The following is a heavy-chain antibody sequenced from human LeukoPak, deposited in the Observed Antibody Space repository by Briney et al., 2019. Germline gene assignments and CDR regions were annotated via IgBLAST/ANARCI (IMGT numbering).Heavy chain of an antibody. J-gene: IGHJ5*02. V-gene: IGHV4-59*11. CDR2: IYYSGST. CDR1: GGSISSHY. CDR3: ARALVGATGNWFDP. Sequence: SETLSLTCTVSGGSISSHYWGWIRQPPGKGLEWIGYIYYSGSTNYNPSLKSRVTISVDTSKNQFSLKLSSVTAADTAVYYCARALVGATGNWFDPWGQGTLVTVSS. D-gene: IGHD1-26*01.